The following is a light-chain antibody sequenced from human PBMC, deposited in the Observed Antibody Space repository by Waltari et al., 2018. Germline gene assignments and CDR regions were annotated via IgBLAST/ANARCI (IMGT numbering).Light chain of an antibody. CDR2: DVT. Sequence: QSALTQPASVSGSPGQSIPISCIGPSSDIGDYNYVSWYQQHVGKAPTLMIYDVTKRPSGVSYRFSGSKSGNTASLTISGLQAEDEADYYCSSYTASSTWVFGGGTKLTVL. V-gene: IGLV2-14*01. CDR1: SSDIGDYNY. CDR3: SSYTASSTWV. J-gene: IGLJ3*02.